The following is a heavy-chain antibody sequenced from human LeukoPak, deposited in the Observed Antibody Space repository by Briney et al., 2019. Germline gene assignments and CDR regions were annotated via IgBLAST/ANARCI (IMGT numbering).Heavy chain of an antibody. Sequence: SETLSLTCIVSGGSITSRSFYWGWIRQPPGKGLEWIVSIYYSGTAHYNPALNSRAILSVDTSKNQFSLNLSSVTAPDTPVYYCARHAWVGRTGFDYWGRGTLVTVSS. D-gene: IGHD2-8*02. V-gene: IGHV4-39*01. CDR1: GGSITSRSFY. CDR2: IYYSGTA. J-gene: IGHJ4*02. CDR3: ARHAWVGRTGFDY.